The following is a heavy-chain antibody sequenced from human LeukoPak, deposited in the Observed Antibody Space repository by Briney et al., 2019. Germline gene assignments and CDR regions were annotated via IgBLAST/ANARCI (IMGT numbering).Heavy chain of an antibody. J-gene: IGHJ4*02. D-gene: IGHD1-7*01. V-gene: IGHV3-66*02. CDR2: IYSGGST. Sequence: GGSLRLSCAASGFTFSSYAMSWVRQAPGKGLEWVSVIYSGGSTYYADSVKGRFTISRDNSKNTLYLQMNSLRAEDTAVYYCASRNYDVTPYYFDYWGQGTLVTVSS. CDR1: GFTFSSYA. CDR3: ASRNYDVTPYYFDY.